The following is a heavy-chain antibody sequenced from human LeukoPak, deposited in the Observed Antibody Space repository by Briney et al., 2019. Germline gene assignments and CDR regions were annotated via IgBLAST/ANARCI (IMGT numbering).Heavy chain of an antibody. Sequence: GTSLRLSCAASGFPFSTYAMHWVRQAPGKGLXXXAVISYDGSDXXXAXXXKGRFTIFRDNSKNTLYLQMNSLRGEDTAVYYCTRRGGDDYFDYWGQGTLVTVTS. CDR1: GFPFSTYA. CDR2: ISYDGSDX. CDR3: TRRGGDDYFDY. J-gene: IGHJ4*02. V-gene: IGHV3-30*04. D-gene: IGHD2-21*02.